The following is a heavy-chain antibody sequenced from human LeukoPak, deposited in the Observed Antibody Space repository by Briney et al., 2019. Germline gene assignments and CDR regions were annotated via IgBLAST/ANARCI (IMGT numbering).Heavy chain of an antibody. CDR1: GYTFRSYA. CDR3: ARDRDIISIAVVGAMTL. J-gene: IGHJ4*02. D-gene: IGHD2-21*01. CDR2: INAGNGYT. V-gene: IGHV1-3*01. Sequence: ASVKVSCKASGYTFRSYAMHWVRQAPGQGLEWMGWINAGNGYTQYSQKFQDGVTFTRDTYSTTAYMELSSLRYDDTAVYYCARDRDIISIAVVGAMTLWGQGTLVTVSS.